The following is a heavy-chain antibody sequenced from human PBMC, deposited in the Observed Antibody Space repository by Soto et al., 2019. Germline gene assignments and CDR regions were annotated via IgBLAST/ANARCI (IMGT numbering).Heavy chain of an antibody. J-gene: IGHJ3*02. V-gene: IGHV4-31*02. CDR1: GGSITTGGRY. Sequence: QVRLQEWGPGLVKPSQTLSLKCSVSGGSITTGGRYWSWIRQLPGKGLEWIGDIYYSRNTYYNASLKSRVTISVEAAKHQFSLKLSSVTAADPAVYYCAQALVFTGGDGFDIWGQGRLVTVSS. D-gene: IGHD1-1*01. CDR3: AQALVFTGGDGFDI. CDR2: IYYSRNT.